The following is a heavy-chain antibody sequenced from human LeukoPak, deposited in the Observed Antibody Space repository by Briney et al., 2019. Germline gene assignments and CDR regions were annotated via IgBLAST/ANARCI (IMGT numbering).Heavy chain of an antibody. D-gene: IGHD6-13*01. CDR3: ARGSLSGQLVLGVYYYGMDV. CDR1: GGSISSSSYY. CDR2: IYYSGST. Sequence: SETLSLTCTVSGGSISSSSYYWSWIRQPPGKGLKWIGYIYYSGSTNYNPSLKSRVTISVDTSKNQFSLKLSSVTAADTAVYYCARGSLSGQLVLGVYYYGMDVWGQGTTVTVSS. V-gene: IGHV4-61*01. J-gene: IGHJ6*02.